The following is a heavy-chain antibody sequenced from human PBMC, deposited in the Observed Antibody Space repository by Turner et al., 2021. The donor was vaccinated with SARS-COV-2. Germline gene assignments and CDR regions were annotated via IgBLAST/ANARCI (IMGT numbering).Heavy chain of an antibody. CDR2: ISSSSSYI. V-gene: IGHV3-21*06. CDR1: GFTFSSYG. Sequence: EVQLVDSGGGLVKPGGSLRVSCAASGFTFSSYGMNWVRKAPGKGLEWVSSISSSSSYIYYADALKGRFTISRNNAKNSVYLQMNSLRAEDTAVYYCAREKPGFDSSGYYPDAFDIWGQGTMVTVSS. D-gene: IGHD3-22*01. CDR3: AREKPGFDSSGYYPDAFDI. J-gene: IGHJ3*02.